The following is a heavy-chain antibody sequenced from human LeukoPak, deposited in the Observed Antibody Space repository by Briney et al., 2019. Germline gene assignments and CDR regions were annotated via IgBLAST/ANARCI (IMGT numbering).Heavy chain of an antibody. CDR3: ASARLGSGLEGAFDI. J-gene: IGHJ3*02. CDR1: GGSISSYF. V-gene: IGHV4-59*01. CDR2: IYYSGST. D-gene: IGHD6-25*01. Sequence: PSETLSLTCTVSGGSISSYFWSWIRQPPGKGREGIGYIYYSGSTNYNPSLKSRVTISVDTSKNQFSLKLSSVTAADTAVYYCASARLGSGLEGAFDIWGQGTMVTVSS.